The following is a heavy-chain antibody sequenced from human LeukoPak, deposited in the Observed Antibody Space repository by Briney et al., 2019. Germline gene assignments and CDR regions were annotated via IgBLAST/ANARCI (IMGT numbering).Heavy chain of an antibody. CDR1: GFTFSSYS. D-gene: IGHD2-2*01. Sequence: QTGGSLRLSCAASGFTFSSYSMNWVRQAPGKGLEWVSYISSSSSTIYYADPVKGRFTISRDNAKNSLYLQMNSLRAEDTAVYYCARGSFGMVPAAFSPGMDVWGKGTTVTVSS. CDR2: ISSSSSTI. V-gene: IGHV3-48*01. CDR3: ARGSFGMVPAAFSPGMDV. J-gene: IGHJ6*03.